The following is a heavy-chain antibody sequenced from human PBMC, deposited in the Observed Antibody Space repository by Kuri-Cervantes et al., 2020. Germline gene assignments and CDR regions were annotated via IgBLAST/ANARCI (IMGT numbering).Heavy chain of an antibody. V-gene: IGHV3-64*02. CDR3: AKGPGYHMDY. J-gene: IGHJ4*02. CDR2: ISSNGGSI. Sequence: GESLKISCAASGFTFSNYPMHWVRQAPGKGLEYVSAISSNGGSIYYTDSVKGRFTISRDNSKNTLFLQMGSLRAEDTALYFCAKGPGYHMDYWGRGIMVAVSS. CDR1: GFTFSNYP. D-gene: IGHD2-2*01.